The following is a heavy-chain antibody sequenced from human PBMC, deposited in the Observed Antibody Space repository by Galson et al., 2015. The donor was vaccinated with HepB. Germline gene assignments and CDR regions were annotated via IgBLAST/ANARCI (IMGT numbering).Heavy chain of an antibody. D-gene: IGHD6-13*01. CDR3: ARVGWRGSTWAGRGMDV. CDR2: INPNSGGT. V-gene: IGHV1-2*04. CDR1: GYTFTGYY. Sequence: SVKVSCKASGYTFTGYYMHWVRQAPGQGLEWMGWINPNSGGTNYAQKFQGWVTMTRDTSISTAYMDLSRLRSDDTAVYYCARVGWRGSTWAGRGMDVWGQGTTVTVSS. J-gene: IGHJ6*02.